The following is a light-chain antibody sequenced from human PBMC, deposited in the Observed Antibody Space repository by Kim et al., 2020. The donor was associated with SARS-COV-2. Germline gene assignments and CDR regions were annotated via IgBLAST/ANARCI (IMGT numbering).Light chain of an antibody. V-gene: IGLV3-1*01. J-gene: IGLJ1*01. CDR3: QAWDSSIYV. Sequence: SVPPRQTASITCSGDKLGDKYGSWYQQKPGQSPGVVIFRDNRRPSGIPERFSGSNSGNTATLTISGTQAMDEADYYCQAWDSSIYVFGTGTKVTVL. CDR2: RDN. CDR1: KLGDKY.